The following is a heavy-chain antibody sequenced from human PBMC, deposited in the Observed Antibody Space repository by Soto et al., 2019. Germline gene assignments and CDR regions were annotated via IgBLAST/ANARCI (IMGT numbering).Heavy chain of an antibody. CDR2: MNPNSGNS. CDR3: AREGLYGSIQDNTFDI. V-gene: IGHV1-8*01. Sequence: QVQLVQSGAEVKRSGASVRISCKASGYTFNRHDINWVRQATGQGPEWIGWMNPNSGNSGYAQKFQGRVTMTRDSSITTAYMDLSSLTSEDTAIYYCAREGLYGSIQDNTFDIWGQGIMVSVSS. J-gene: IGHJ3*02. CDR1: GYTFNRHD. D-gene: IGHD6-19*01.